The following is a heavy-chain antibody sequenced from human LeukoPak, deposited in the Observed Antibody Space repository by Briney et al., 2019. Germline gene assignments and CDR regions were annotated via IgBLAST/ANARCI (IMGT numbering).Heavy chain of an antibody. J-gene: IGHJ4*02. CDR2: IKSKTEGGKV. Sequence: PGGSLRLSCAASGFTFINVLMSWVRQAPGKGLEWVCRIKSKTEGGKVDYAAPVKGRFTISRDDLKNTLYLEMNSLKTEDTAVYYCTKDHGSGSYYFDYWGQGTLVTASS. CDR3: TKDHGSGSYYFDY. D-gene: IGHD3-10*01. CDR1: GFTFINVL. V-gene: IGHV3-15*01.